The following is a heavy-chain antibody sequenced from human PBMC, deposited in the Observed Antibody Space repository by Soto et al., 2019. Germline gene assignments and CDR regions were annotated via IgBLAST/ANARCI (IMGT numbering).Heavy chain of an antibody. CDR1: GFTFSSYG. V-gene: IGHV3-30*18. D-gene: IGHD6-13*01. CDR2: ISYDGSNK. Sequence: PGGSLRLSCAASGFTFSSYGMHWVRQAPGKGLEWVAVISYDGSNKYFADSVKGRFTISRDNSKNTLYLQMNSLRAEDTAVYYCAKDPWTYSISWYPNYWGQGT. CDR3: AKDPWTYSISWYPNY. J-gene: IGHJ4*02.